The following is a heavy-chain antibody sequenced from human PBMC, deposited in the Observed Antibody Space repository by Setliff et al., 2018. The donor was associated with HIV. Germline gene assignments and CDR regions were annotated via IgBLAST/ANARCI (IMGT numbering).Heavy chain of an antibody. V-gene: IGHV3-30*02. Sequence: GSLRLSCAASGFTFSSYGMHWVRQGPGKGLEWVAFIRHNGRNQYYAESVKGRFTVSRDNSKNTLFLQMDSLNHEDTALYYCARSIQFGFDLWGRGTLVTVSS. D-gene: IGHD3-16*01. CDR2: IRHNGRNQ. J-gene: IGHJ2*01. CDR3: ARSIQFGFDL. CDR1: GFTFSSYG.